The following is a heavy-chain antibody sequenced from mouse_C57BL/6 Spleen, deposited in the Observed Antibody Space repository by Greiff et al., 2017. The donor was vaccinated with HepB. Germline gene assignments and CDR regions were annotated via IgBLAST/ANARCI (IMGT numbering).Heavy chain of an antibody. CDR1: GYTFTSYW. D-gene: IGHD1-1*01. CDR3: ATPYYGSSYGYWYFDV. CDR2: IHPNSGST. V-gene: IGHV1-64*01. Sequence: QVQLQQPGAELVKPGASVKLSCKASGYTFTSYWMHWVKQRPGQGLEWIGMIHPNSGSTNYNEKFKSKATLTVDKSSSTAYMQLSSLTSEDSAVYYCATPYYGSSYGYWYFDVWGTGTTVTVSS. J-gene: IGHJ1*03.